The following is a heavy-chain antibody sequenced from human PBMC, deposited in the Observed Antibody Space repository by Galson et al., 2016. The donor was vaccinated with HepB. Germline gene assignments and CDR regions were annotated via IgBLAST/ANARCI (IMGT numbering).Heavy chain of an antibody. D-gene: IGHD1-26*01. V-gene: IGHV4-4*02. CDR3: VLGMGGTEF. Sequence: SETLSLTCAVSGGSISSTNWWSWIRQSPGKGLEWIGEIYHSGTTNSNPSLKSRVTISVDKSKNQFSLKLTSVTAADTAAYYCVLGMGGTEFWGQGSLVTVSS. CDR1: GGSISSTNW. CDR2: IYHSGTT. J-gene: IGHJ4*02.